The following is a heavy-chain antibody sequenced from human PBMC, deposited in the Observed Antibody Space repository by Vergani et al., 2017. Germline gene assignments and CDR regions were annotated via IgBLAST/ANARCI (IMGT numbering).Heavy chain of an antibody. CDR3: ARDGKKSAFDI. CDR2: IWYDGSNK. V-gene: IGHV3-33*01. CDR1: GFTFSSYR. J-gene: IGHJ3*02. Sequence: QVQLVESGGGVVQPGRSLRLSCAASGFTFSSYRMHWVRQAPGKGLEWVAVIWYDGSNKYYADSVKGRFTISRDNSKNTLYLQMNSLRAEDTAVYYCARDGKKSAFDIWGQGTMVTVSS. D-gene: IGHD1-14*01.